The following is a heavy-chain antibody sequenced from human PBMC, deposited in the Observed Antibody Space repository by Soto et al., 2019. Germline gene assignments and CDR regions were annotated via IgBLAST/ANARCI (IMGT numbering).Heavy chain of an antibody. D-gene: IGHD2-15*01. CDR2: ISGRSGSL. Sequence: EVQFLESGGGLVQPGGSLRLSCAAPGLTFSNYAMSWVRQAPGKGLEWVSSISGRSGSLNYAASVEGRFTISRDNSKNTLYVHMNTLRAEDTAVYYCVRTPNCWRDHPTDPYCSYGYFDIWGRGILVTVSS. V-gene: IGHV3-23*01. CDR3: VRTPNCWRDHPTDPYCSYGYFDI. J-gene: IGHJ2*01. CDR1: GLTFSNYA.